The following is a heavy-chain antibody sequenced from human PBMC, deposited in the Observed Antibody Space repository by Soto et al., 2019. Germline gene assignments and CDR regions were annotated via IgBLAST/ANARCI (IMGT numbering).Heavy chain of an antibody. J-gene: IGHJ3*02. CDR3: ATGVYSRGAFDI. CDR1: GDSISSGDYY. CDR2: IYNSGST. V-gene: IGHV4-30-4*01. D-gene: IGHD6-13*01. Sequence: SETLSLTCTVSGDSISSGDYYWSWIRQPPGKGLEWIGYIYNSGSTYCDPSLKSRVTISVDTSTNQFSLKLSSVTAADTAVYYCATGVYSRGAFDIWGQGTMVTVSS.